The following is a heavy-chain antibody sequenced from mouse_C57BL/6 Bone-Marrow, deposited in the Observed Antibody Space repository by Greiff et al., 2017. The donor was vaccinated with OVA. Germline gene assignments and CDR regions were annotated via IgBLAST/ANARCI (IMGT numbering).Heavy chain of an antibody. CDR1: GYTFTDYY. D-gene: IGHD2-2*01. J-gene: IGHJ3*01. Sequence: VQLQQSGAELVRPGASVKLSCKASGYTFTDYYINWVKQRPGQGLEWIARIYPGSGNTYYNEKFKGKATLTAEKSSSTAYMQLSSLTSEDSAVYFCARETDGYDRAWFAYWGQGTLVTVSA. CDR3: ARETDGYDRAWFAY. CDR2: IYPGSGNT. V-gene: IGHV1-76*01.